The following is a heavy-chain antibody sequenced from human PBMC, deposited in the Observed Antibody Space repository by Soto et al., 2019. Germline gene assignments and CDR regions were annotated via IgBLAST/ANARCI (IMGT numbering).Heavy chain of an antibody. J-gene: IGHJ4*02. CDR3: ATAEVDY. CDR2: MTGDGRTP. Sequence: PGWSLRLACASSVFTFVDYWLQWVRQPPGKGPEWVSRMTGDGRTPQYADSVKGRFTASRDNAKSTLYLQMTSLRAEDTAVYYCATAEVDYWGPGTLVTVSS. CDR1: VFTFVDYW. V-gene: IGHV3-74*03.